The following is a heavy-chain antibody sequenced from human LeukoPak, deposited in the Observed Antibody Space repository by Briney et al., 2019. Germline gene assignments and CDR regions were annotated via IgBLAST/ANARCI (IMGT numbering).Heavy chain of an antibody. CDR3: AKAGYYSSTSCYGALYYYYGMDV. CDR1: GFTFSSYA. D-gene: IGHD2-2*01. V-gene: IGHV3-23*01. J-gene: IGHJ6*02. CDR2: ISGSGGST. Sequence: PGGSLRLSCAASGFTFSSYAMSWVRQAPGKGLEWVSAISGSGGSTYYADSVKGRFTISRDNSKNTLYLQMNSLRAEDTAVYYCAKAGYYSSTSCYGALYYYYGMDVWGQGTTVTVSS.